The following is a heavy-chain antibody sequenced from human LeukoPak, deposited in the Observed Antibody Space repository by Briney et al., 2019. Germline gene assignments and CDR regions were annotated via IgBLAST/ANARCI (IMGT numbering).Heavy chain of an antibody. J-gene: IGHJ4*02. CDR2: ISWDGGST. CDR1: GFTFDDYA. V-gene: IGHV3-43D*03. CDR3: AKDISPSGSYVDY. D-gene: IGHD1-26*01. Sequence: PGGSLRLSCAASGFTFDDYAMHWVRQAPGKGLEWVSLISWDGGSTYYADSVKGRFTISRDNSKNSLYLQMNSLRAEDTALYYCAKDISPSGSYVDYWGQGTLVTVSS.